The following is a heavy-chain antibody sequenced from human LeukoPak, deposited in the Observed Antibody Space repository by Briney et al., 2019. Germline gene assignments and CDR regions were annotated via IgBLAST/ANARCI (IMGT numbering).Heavy chain of an antibody. V-gene: IGHV4-34*01. J-gene: IGHJ5*02. CDR2: INHSGST. D-gene: IGHD3-10*01. CDR3: ARRPSLLLWFGETPYNWFDP. Sequence: SETLSLTCAVYGGSFSGHYWSWIRQPPGKGLEWIGEINHSGSTNYNPSLKSRVTISVDTSKNQFSLKLSSVTAADTAVYYCARRPSLLLWFGETPYNWFDPWGQGTLVTVSS. CDR1: GGSFSGHY.